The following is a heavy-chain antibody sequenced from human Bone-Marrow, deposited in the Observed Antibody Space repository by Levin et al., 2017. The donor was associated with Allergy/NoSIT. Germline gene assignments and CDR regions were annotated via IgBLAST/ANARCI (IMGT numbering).Heavy chain of an antibody. CDR2: INPKSGSI. V-gene: IGHV1-46*01. CDR3: ARLGIQLWPIDY. D-gene: IGHD5-18*01. J-gene: IGHJ4*02. Sequence: ASVKVSCKTSGYTFTDYFLHWVRQAPGQGLEWMGIINPKSGSITYAQKFQGRLTMTSDTSTSTVYMELSSLRSEDTALYYCARLGIQLWPIDYWGQGTLVSVSS. CDR1: GYTFTDYF.